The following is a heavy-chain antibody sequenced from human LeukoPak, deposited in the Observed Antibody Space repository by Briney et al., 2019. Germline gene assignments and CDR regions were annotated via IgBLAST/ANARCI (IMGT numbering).Heavy chain of an antibody. V-gene: IGHV3-43*02. J-gene: IGHJ4*02. CDR2: ISGDGGST. CDR3: ATGESYEILTGYPPLFGY. Sequence: QPGGSLRLSCAASGFTFDHYAMHWLRQAPGKGLEWVSLISGDGGSTYYADSVKGRFTISRDNSKNSLYLQMNSLRTEDTALYYCATGESYEILTGYPPLFGYSGQGTLVTVSS. D-gene: IGHD3-9*01. CDR1: GFTFDHYA.